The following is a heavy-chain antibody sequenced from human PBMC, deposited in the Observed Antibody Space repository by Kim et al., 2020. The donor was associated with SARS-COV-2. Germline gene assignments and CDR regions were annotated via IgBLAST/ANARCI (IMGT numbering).Heavy chain of an antibody. J-gene: IGHJ3*02. CDR3: ASLDKDEQWLPKGGFDI. CDR2: IYPGDSDT. Sequence: GESLKISCKGSGYSFTSYWIGWVRQMPGKGLEWMGIIYPGDSDTRYSPSFQGQVTISADKSISTAYLQWSSLKASDTAMYYCASLDKDEQWLPKGGFDIWGQGTMVTVSS. D-gene: IGHD6-19*01. CDR1: GYSFTSYW. V-gene: IGHV5-51*01.